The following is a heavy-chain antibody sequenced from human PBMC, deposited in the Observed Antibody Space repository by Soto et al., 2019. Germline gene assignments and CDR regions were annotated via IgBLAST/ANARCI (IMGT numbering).Heavy chain of an antibody. V-gene: IGHV4-59*01. CDR1: GGSISSYY. CDR3: ARDRNRDSSSWYGWFDP. Sequence: SETLSLTCTVSGGSISSYYWSWIRQPPGKGLEWIGYIYYSGSTNYNPSLKSRVTISVDTSKNQFSLKLSSVTAADTAVYYCARDRNRDSSSWYGWFDPWGQGTLGTVSS. J-gene: IGHJ5*02. CDR2: IYYSGST. D-gene: IGHD6-13*01.